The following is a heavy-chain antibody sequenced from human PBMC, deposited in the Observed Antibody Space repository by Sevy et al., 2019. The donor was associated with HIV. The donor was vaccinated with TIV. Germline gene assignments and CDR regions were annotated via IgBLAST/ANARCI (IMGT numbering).Heavy chain of an antibody. V-gene: IGHV3-48*01. CDR2: ISGRSSTI. CDR3: ARESGSYRRNDFDS. Sequence: GGSLRLSCAASGFTFSDDSMNWVRQAPGKGLEWVAYISGRSSTISYADSVKGRFIVSRDNAMNSLYLQMNSLRAEDKAFYFCARESGSYRRNDFDSWGQGTLVTVSS. J-gene: IGHJ4*02. D-gene: IGHD1-26*01. CDR1: GFTFSDDS.